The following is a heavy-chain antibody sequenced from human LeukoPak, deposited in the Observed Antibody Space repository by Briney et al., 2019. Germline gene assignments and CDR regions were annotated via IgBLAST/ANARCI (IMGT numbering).Heavy chain of an antibody. CDR3: ARDPSGSSSY. Sequence: GGSLRLSCRVSGLIVSREWMHWVRQAPGEGLVWVARSNEDGSFTGYADSVEGRFTISKDNAKNTLYLQMNSLRAEDTAVYYCARDPSGSSSYWGQGTLVTVSS. V-gene: IGHV3-74*01. D-gene: IGHD1-26*01. J-gene: IGHJ4*02. CDR2: SNEDGSFT. CDR1: GLIVSREW.